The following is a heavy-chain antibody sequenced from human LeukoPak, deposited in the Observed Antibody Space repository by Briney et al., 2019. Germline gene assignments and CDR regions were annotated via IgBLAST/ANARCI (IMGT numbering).Heavy chain of an antibody. CDR1: GGSISSYY. J-gene: IGHJ4*02. D-gene: IGHD3-16*01. Sequence: SETLSLTCTVTGGSISSYYWSWIRQPPGKGLEWIGYIYYSGSTNYNPSLKSRLTISVDTSKNQFSLKLSSVTAADTAVYYCARGAGGSPGPFDYGGQETLVTVSS. CDR3: ARGAGGSPGPFDY. V-gene: IGHV4-59*08. CDR2: IYYSGST.